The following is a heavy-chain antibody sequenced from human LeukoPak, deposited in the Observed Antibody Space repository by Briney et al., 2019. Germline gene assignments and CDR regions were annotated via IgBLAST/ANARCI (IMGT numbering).Heavy chain of an antibody. CDR1: GGSISSSSYY. Sequence: SETLSLTCTVSGGSISSSSYYWGWIRQPTGKGLEWIGSIYYSGSTYYNPSLKSRVTISVDTSKNQFSLKLSSVTAADTAVYYCARGRITMVRGVIGYYYYYGMDVWGQGTTVTVSS. D-gene: IGHD3-10*01. CDR2: IYYSGST. CDR3: ARGRITMVRGVIGYYYYYGMDV. J-gene: IGHJ6*02. V-gene: IGHV4-39*01.